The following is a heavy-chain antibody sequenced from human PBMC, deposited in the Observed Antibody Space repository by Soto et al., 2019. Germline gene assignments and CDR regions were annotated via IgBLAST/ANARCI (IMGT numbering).Heavy chain of an antibody. CDR2: IIPILGIA. CDR3: ARQQQHNEYYYYGMDV. V-gene: IGHV1-69*02. Sequence: QVQLVQSGAEVKKPGSSVKVSCKASGGTFSSYTISWVRQAPGQGLEWMGRIIPILGIANYAQKFQGRVTITADKSTSTGYMELSSLRSEDTAVYYCARQQQHNEYYYYGMDVWGQGTTVTVSS. J-gene: IGHJ6*02. D-gene: IGHD6-13*01. CDR1: GGTFSSYT.